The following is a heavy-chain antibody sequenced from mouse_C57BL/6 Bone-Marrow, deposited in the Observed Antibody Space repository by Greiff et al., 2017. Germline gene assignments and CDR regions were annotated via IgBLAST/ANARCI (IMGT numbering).Heavy chain of an antibody. CDR1: GYTFTDYY. Sequence: VQLQQSGPVLVKPGASVKMSCKASGYTFTDYYMNWVKQSHGKSLEWIGVINPYNGGTSYNQKFKGKATLTVDKSSSTAYMELNSLTSEDSAVYYCARGRIYYYGSSYGFAYWGQGTLVTVSA. CDR2: INPYNGGT. CDR3: ARGRIYYYGSSYGFAY. D-gene: IGHD1-1*01. V-gene: IGHV1-19*01. J-gene: IGHJ3*01.